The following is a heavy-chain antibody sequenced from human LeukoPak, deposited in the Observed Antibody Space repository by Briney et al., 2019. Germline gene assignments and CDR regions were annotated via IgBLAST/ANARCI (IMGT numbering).Heavy chain of an antibody. D-gene: IGHD3-3*01. CDR1: GFTFSSYA. CDR2: ISGSGGST. CDR3: AKRETYYDFWSGYYLDY. V-gene: IGHV3-23*01. J-gene: IGHJ4*02. Sequence: GGSLRLSCAASGFTFSSYATSWVRQAPGKGLEWVSAISGSGGSTYYADSVKGRFTISRDNSKNTLYLQMNSLRAEDTAVYYCAKRETYYDFWSGYYLDYWGQGTLVTVSS.